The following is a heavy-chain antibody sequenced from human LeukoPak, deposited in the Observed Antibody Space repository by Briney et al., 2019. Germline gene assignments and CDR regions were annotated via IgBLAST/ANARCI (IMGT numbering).Heavy chain of an antibody. D-gene: IGHD3-22*01. J-gene: IGHJ4*02. CDR1: GGSISSYY. V-gene: IGHV4-4*07. CDR2: IYTSGST. CDR3: ARGTYDSSGYLDY. Sequence: SETLSLTCTVSGGSISSYYWSWLRQPAGKGLEWIGRIYTSGSTNYNPSLKSRVTMSVDTSKNQFSLKLSSVTAADTALYYCARGTYDSSGYLDYWGQGTLVTVSS.